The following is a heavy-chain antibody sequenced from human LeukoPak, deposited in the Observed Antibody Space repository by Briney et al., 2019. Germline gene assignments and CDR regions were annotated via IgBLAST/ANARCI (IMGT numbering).Heavy chain of an antibody. CDR1: GFTFSDYW. Sequence: RLGGSLRLSCAASGFTFSDYWMYWVRQAPGKGLVWVSRIKSDGTGILYADFVEGRFTISRDNAKNALYMQMTSLRDEDTAVYYCVRGQTIGYWGQGILVTVSS. CDR2: IKSDGTGI. J-gene: IGHJ4*02. V-gene: IGHV3-74*01. CDR3: VRGQTIGY.